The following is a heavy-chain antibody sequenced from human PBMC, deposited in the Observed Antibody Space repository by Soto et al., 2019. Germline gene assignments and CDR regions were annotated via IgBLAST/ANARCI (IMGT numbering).Heavy chain of an antibody. Sequence: EVPLEESGGALVQPGRSLRLSCAASGFTFDDYAMYWVRQVLGKGLEWVSSISWNSGNIGYADSVKGRFTTSRDNAEXSLYLQMNSLRPEDTALYYCVRSKGGYSYGTPFDYWGQGTLVTVSS. CDR2: ISWNSGNI. CDR1: GFTFDDYA. CDR3: VRSKGGYSYGTPFDY. V-gene: IGHV3-9*01. J-gene: IGHJ4*02. D-gene: IGHD5-18*01.